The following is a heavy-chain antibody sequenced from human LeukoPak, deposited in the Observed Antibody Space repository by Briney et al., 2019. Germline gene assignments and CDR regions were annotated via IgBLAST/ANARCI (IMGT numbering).Heavy chain of an antibody. D-gene: IGHD3-10*02. CDR1: GGSISSYY. V-gene: IGHV4-59*01. CDR2: IYYSGST. Sequence: PSETLSLTCTVSGGSISSYYWSWIRQPPGKGLEWIGYIYYSGSTNYNPSLKSRVTISVDTSKNQFSLKLSSVTAADTAVYYCAMSPPWYYYYYMDVWGKGTTVTVSS. J-gene: IGHJ6*03. CDR3: AMSPPWYYYYYMDV.